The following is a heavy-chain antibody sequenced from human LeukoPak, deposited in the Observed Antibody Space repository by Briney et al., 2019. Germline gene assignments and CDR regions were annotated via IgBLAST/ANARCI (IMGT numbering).Heavy chain of an antibody. CDR3: ARGVTTVGLDP. V-gene: IGHV3-7*03. CDR2: IRQDGSDK. Sequence: GGSLRLSCVASGFSFSDYWMSWVRQAPGKGLEWVANIRQDGSDKYYVDSVKGRFTISRDNAKNSLLLQMSSLRAEDTAVYYCARGVTTVGLDPWGQGTLVTVSS. J-gene: IGHJ5*02. CDR1: GFSFSDYW. D-gene: IGHD4-11*01.